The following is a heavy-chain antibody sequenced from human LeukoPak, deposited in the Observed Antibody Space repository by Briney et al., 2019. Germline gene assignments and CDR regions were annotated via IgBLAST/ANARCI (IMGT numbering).Heavy chain of an antibody. CDR1: GFTFSSYG. Sequence: GGSLRLSCAASGFTFSSYGMHWVRQAPGKGLEWVAVISYDGSNKYYADSVKGRFTISRDNSKNTLYLQMNSLRAEDTAVYYCAKAPTVKDLRWADYWGQGTLVTVSS. CDR2: ISYDGSNK. V-gene: IGHV3-30*18. D-gene: IGHD4-17*01. J-gene: IGHJ4*02. CDR3: AKAPTVKDLRWADY.